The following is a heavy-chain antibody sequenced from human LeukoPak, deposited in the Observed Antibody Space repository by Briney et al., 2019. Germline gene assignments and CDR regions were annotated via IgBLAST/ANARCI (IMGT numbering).Heavy chain of an antibody. V-gene: IGHV3-21*01. Sequence: GGSLRLSCEASGFTFTTYSMTWVRQAPGKGLEWVSIISSGSSAIFSADALKGRFAISRDDAKNLLYLDMNSLRAEDTAVYYCARGHTAVTRHFDFWGQGTLVTVSS. D-gene: IGHD4-17*01. J-gene: IGHJ4*02. CDR3: ARGHTAVTRHFDF. CDR1: GFTFTTYS. CDR2: ISSGSSAI.